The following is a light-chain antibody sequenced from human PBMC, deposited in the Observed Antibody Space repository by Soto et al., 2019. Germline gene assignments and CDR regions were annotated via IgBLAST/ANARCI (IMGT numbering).Light chain of an antibody. CDR1: QSISSW. J-gene: IGKJ1*01. CDR2: KAS. CDR3: QQYNSYRRT. V-gene: IGKV1-5*03. Sequence: DIQMTQSPSTLSASVGDRVTITCRASQSISSWLAWYQQKPGKAPKLLIYKASSLESVVPSRFSGSGSGTEFTLTISSLQPDDFATYYCQQYNSYRRTFGKGTKVEIK.